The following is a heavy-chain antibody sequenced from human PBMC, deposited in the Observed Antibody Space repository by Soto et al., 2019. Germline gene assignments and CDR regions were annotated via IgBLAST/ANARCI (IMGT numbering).Heavy chain of an antibody. J-gene: IGHJ5*02. CDR2: INPFDGSR. CDR1: GGTFSSYT. Sequence: SVKVSCKASGGTFSSYTISWVRQAPGQGLEWMGRINPFDGSRMFAQSFQGRVTITRDTSASTAYMELSSLRSEDTAVYYCASRRFDPWGQGILVPV. CDR3: ASRRFDP. V-gene: IGHV1-69*02.